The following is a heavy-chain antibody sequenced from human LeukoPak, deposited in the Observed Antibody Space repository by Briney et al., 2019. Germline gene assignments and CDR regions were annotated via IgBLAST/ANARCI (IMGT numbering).Heavy chain of an antibody. CDR1: GGTFSSYA. D-gene: IGHD3-16*02. J-gene: IGHJ4*02. CDR2: IIPIFGTA. Sequence: GASVTVSCKASGGTFSSYAISWVRQAPGQGLEWMGGIIPIFGTANYAQKFQGRVTITADESTSTAYMELSSLRSEDTAVYYCARSQATYVWGSYRYGYFDYWGQGTLVTVSS. V-gene: IGHV1-69*13. CDR3: ARSQATYVWGSYRYGYFDY.